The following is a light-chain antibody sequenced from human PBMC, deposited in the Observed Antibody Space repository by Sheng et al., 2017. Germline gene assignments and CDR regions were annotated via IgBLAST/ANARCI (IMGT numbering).Light chain of an antibody. CDR1: QSVSSN. J-gene: IGKJ4*01. V-gene: IGKV3-15*01. Sequence: EIVMTQSPATLSVSPGERATLSCRASQSVSSNLAWYQQKPGQAPRLLTKGASTRAAGIPARFSGSGSGTESTLTISSLQSEDFAVYYCQQYNNWPLTFGGGTKVEIK. CDR2: GAS. CDR3: QQYNNWPLT.